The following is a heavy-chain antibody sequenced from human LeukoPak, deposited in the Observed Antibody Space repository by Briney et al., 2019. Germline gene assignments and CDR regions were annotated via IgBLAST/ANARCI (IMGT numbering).Heavy chain of an antibody. D-gene: IGHD2-15*01. CDR3: ARGTPGPYCSGGSCYSLGWFDP. Sequence: GASVKVSCKASGYTFTSYGISWVRQAPGQGLEWMGWISAYNGNTNYAQKLQGRVAMTTDTSTSTAYMELRSLRSDDTAVYYCARGTPGPYCSGGSCYSLGWFDPWGQGTLVTVSS. CDR1: GYTFTSYG. J-gene: IGHJ5*02. CDR2: ISAYNGNT. V-gene: IGHV1-18*01.